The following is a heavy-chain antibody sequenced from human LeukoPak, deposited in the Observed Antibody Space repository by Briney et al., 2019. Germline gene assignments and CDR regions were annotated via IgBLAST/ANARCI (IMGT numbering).Heavy chain of an antibody. CDR2: ISAYSGNT. J-gene: IGHJ4*02. V-gene: IGHV1-18*01. Sequence: ASVKVSCKASGYTFTRYGISWVRQAPGQGLEWMGWISAYSGNTNYAQKLQGRVTMTTDTSTSTAYTELRSLRYDDTAVYYCARDAYSSSWYGTSWDYWGQGTLVTVSS. CDR1: GYTFTRYG. CDR3: ARDAYSSSWYGTSWDY. D-gene: IGHD6-13*01.